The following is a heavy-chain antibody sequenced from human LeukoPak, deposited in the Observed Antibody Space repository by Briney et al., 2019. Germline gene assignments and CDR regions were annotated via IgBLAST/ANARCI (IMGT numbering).Heavy chain of an antibody. Sequence: SETLSLTCTVSGGSISSYYWSWIRQPPGKGLKWIGDIYYSGSTNYNPSLKSRVTFSVDTSKNQFSLKLNSVTAADTAVYYCARGGDYGDLRYFDYWGQGTLVTVSS. D-gene: IGHD4-17*01. CDR2: IYYSGST. CDR3: ARGGDYGDLRYFDY. J-gene: IGHJ4*02. CDR1: GGSISSYY. V-gene: IGHV4-59*01.